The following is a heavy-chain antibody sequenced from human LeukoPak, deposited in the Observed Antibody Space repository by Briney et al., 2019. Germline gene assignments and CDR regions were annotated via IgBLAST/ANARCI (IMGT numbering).Heavy chain of an antibody. J-gene: IGHJ4*02. CDR1: GGSFSAYY. CDR2: INHSGST. Sequence: KPSETLSLTCAVYGGSFSAYYWSWIRQPPGKGLEWIGEINHSGSTNYNPSLKSRVTISVDTSKNQFSLKLSSVTAADTAVYYCARGIYDFWSGYFFDYWGQGTLVTVSS. D-gene: IGHD3-3*01. CDR3: ARGIYDFWSGYFFDY. V-gene: IGHV4-34*01.